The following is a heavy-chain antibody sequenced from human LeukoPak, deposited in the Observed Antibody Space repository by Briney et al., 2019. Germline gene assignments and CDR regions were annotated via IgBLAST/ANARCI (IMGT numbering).Heavy chain of an antibody. Sequence: GSLRLSCAASGLTFSSYWMLWVRQAPGKGLEWIGEINHSGRSKYNPSLKSRVTLSVDTSQNQFSLKVNSVTAADTAVYYCARIDSYYGMDVSGQGTTVTVSS. J-gene: IGHJ6*02. CDR2: INHSGRS. CDR3: ARIDSYYGMDV. V-gene: IGHV4-34*01. CDR1: GLTFSSYW.